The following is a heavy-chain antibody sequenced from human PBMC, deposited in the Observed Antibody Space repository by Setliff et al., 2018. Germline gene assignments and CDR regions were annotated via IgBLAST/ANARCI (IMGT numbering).Heavy chain of an antibody. D-gene: IGHD2-15*01. CDR1: GFTFSSYA. V-gene: IGHV3-23*01. CDR3: ANLNLGRYFSGGSCPYGMDV. CDR2: ISGSGGST. J-gene: IGHJ6*02. Sequence: PGGSLRLSCAASGFTFSSYAMSWVRQAPGKGLEWVSAISGSGGSTYYADSVKGRFTISRDNSKNTVYLQMNSLRAEDTAVYYCANLNLGRYFSGGSCPYGMDVWGQGTPVTVSS.